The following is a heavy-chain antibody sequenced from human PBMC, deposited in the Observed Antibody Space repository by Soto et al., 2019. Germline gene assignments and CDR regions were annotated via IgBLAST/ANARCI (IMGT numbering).Heavy chain of an antibody. D-gene: IGHD3-9*01. Sequence: ASVKVSCKASGYTFTGYYMHWVRQAPGQGLEWMGWINPNSGGTNYAQKFQGSVTMTRDTSISTAYMELSRLRSDDTAVYYCARGFRGPYYDILTGYYIFSSKDPCAFDIWGQGTMVTVSS. V-gene: IGHV1-2*04. J-gene: IGHJ3*02. CDR1: GYTFTGYY. CDR3: ARGFRGPYYDILTGYYIFSSKDPCAFDI. CDR2: INPNSGGT.